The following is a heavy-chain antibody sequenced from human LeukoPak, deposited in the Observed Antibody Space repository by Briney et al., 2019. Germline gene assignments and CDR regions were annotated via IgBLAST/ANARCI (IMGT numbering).Heavy chain of an antibody. D-gene: IGHD5-18*01. CDR1: GFTFSSYE. Sequence: PGGPLRLSCAASGFTFSSYEMNWVRQAPGKGLEWVSYISGSGNTMHYADSVKGRFTISRDNAKNSLYLQINSLRAEDTAVYYCARGGRGIQLWYFDYWGQGTLVTVSS. CDR2: ISGSGNTM. CDR3: ARGGRGIQLWYFDY. J-gene: IGHJ4*02. V-gene: IGHV3-48*03.